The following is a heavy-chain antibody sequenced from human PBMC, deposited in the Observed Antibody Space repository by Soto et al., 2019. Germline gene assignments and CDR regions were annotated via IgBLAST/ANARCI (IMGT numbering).Heavy chain of an antibody. CDR2: INLSAGST. V-gene: IGHV1-46*04. J-gene: IGHJ4*02. Sequence: QVQLVQSGAEVKKPGASVKVSCKASGYIFTSYFMHWVRQAPGQGLEWLGIINLSAGSTSYAQKLQGRVTMTRDTSTRTVFLQLSSLRSQDTAVYYCARDGAVAGRTLDSWGQGTLVTVSS. CDR1: GYIFTSYF. CDR3: ARDGAVAGRTLDS. D-gene: IGHD6-19*01.